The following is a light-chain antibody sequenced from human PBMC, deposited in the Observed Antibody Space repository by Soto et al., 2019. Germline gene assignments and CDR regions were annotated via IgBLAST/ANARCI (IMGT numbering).Light chain of an antibody. J-gene: IGKJ1*01. V-gene: IGKV1-5*03. CDR3: QHYKSYPRT. Sequence: DIQMTQSPSTMSASVGDRVTITCRASQSIDSWLAWYQQKPGKAPKFLMYKASNLESGVPSRFSGSGSETEFTLTISSLQPDDFAIYYCQHYKSYPRTFGQGTKVELK. CDR2: KAS. CDR1: QSIDSW.